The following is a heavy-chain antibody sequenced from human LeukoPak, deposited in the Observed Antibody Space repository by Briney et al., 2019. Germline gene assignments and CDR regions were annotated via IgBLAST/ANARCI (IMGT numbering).Heavy chain of an antibody. V-gene: IGHV4-61*01. CDR1: GGSVSSDTYY. CDR3: VRRGYDSGQEIGDY. J-gene: IGHJ4*02. Sequence: PSETLSLTCTVSGGSVSSDTYYWSWIRQPPGKGLEYIGYIYNSGSTKYNPSLKSRLTISVDKSKNQFSLKVNSVTAADTAVYYCVRRGYDSGQEIGDYWGQGTLVTVSS. CDR2: IYNSGST. D-gene: IGHD5-18*01.